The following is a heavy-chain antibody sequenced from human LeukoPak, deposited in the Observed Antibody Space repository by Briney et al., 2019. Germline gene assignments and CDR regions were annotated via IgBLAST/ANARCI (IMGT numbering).Heavy chain of an antibody. CDR2: ISYDGTNK. D-gene: IGHD2-21*02. V-gene: IGHV3-30*15. J-gene: IGHJ4*02. CDR1: GFTFSAFA. CDR3: ASSDSIRCGNDCYSSG. Sequence: GGSLRLSCAASGFTFSAFAMSWVRQAPGKGLEWVTLISYDGTNKYYADSVEGRFTISRDNSKNTLYLQLSSLRPEDTAVYYCASSDSIRCGNDCYSSGWGQGTLVTVSS.